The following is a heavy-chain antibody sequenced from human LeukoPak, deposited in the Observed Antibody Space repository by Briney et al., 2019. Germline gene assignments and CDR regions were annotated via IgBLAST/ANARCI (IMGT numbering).Heavy chain of an antibody. J-gene: IGHJ4*02. CDR3: ATPWPVYYFDY. Sequence: ASVKVSCKASGYTFSSYAMNWVRQAPGQGLEWMGWINTNTGNPTYAQGLTGRFVFSLDTSASTAYLQISSLKAEDTAVYYCATPWPVYYFDYWGQGTLVTVSS. CDR1: GYTFSSYA. V-gene: IGHV7-4-1*02. CDR2: INTNTGNP. D-gene: IGHD5-12*01.